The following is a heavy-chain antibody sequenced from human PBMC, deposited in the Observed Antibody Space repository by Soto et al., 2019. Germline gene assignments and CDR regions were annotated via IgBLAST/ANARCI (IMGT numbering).Heavy chain of an antibody. J-gene: IGHJ4*02. V-gene: IGHV3-23*01. Sequence: EVQLLESGGGLVQPGESLRLSCAVSGFTFSSNVMSWVRQVPGKGLEWVSVISGSGVSTYYADSVKGRFTISRDNSKSTLFLPMNSLRAEDTAVYYCATGGWSRGSLDYWGQGTLVTVSA. CDR1: GFTFSSNV. CDR2: ISGSGVST. CDR3: ATGGWSRGSLDY. D-gene: IGHD6-19*01.